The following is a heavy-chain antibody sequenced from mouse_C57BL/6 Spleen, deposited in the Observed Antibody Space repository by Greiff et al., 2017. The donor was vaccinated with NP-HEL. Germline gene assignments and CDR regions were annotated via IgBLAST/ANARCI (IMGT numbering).Heavy chain of an antibody. V-gene: IGHV1-26*01. J-gene: IGHJ3*01. CDR3: ARYDGYSVLFAY. D-gene: IGHD2-3*01. Sequence: EVQLQQSGPELVKPGASVKISCKASGYTFTDYYMNWVKQSHGKSLEWIGDINPNNGGTSYNQKFKGKATLTVDKSSSTAYMELRSLTSEDSAVYYCARYDGYSVLFAYWGQGTLVTVSA. CDR1: GYTFTDYY. CDR2: INPNNGGT.